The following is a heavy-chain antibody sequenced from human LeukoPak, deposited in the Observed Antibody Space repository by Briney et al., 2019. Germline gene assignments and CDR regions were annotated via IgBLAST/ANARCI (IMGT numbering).Heavy chain of an antibody. Sequence: ASVKVSCKASGYTFTSYYMHWVRQAPGQGLEWMGIINPSGGSTSYAQKFQGRVTMTRDTATSTVYMELSSLRSEDTAVYYCARDRGTDAFDIWGQGTMVTVSS. V-gene: IGHV1-46*01. D-gene: IGHD2-15*01. J-gene: IGHJ3*02. CDR2: INPSGGST. CDR3: ARDRGTDAFDI. CDR1: GYTFTSYY.